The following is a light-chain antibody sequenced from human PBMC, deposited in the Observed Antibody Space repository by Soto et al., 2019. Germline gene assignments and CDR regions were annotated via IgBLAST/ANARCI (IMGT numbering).Light chain of an antibody. J-gene: IGLJ1*01. V-gene: IGLV1-44*01. Sequence: QSVLTQPPSASGTPGQRVTISCSGSSSNIRGNTVNWYQQLPGTAPKLLIYNNNQRPSGVPDRFSGSKSGTSASLAISGLQSEDEADYYCATWDDSRNKVFGTGTKVTVL. CDR2: NNN. CDR3: ATWDDSRNKV. CDR1: SSNIRGNT.